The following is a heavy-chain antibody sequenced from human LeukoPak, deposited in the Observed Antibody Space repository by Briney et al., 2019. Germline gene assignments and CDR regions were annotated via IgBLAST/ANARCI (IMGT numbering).Heavy chain of an antibody. CDR1: GFTFRIYE. J-gene: IGHJ6*04. Sequence: GGSLRLSCAASGFTFRIYEMNWVRQAPGKGLEWVSSISSRSSYIYYADSVKGRFTISRDNAKNSLYLQMNSLRAEDTAVYYCAELGITMIGGVWGKGTTVTISS. CDR3: AELGITMIGGV. CDR2: ISSRSSYI. D-gene: IGHD3-10*02. V-gene: IGHV3-21*01.